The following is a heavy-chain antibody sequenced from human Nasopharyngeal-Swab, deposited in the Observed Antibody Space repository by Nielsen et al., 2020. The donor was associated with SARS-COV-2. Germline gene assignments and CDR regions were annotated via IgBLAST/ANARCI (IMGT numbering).Heavy chain of an antibody. CDR3: ARAGSWFGELSHYYYYMDV. V-gene: IGHV1-18*01. J-gene: IGHJ6*03. CDR1: GYTFTCYG. D-gene: IGHD3-10*01. Sequence: ASVKVSCKASGYTFTCYGMSWVRPAPAQGLEWMGWLSAYNGNTNYAQRLQGRVSMTTDTSTSTDYMELRSLRSDDTAVYYCARAGSWFGELSHYYYYMDVWGKGTTVTVSS. CDR2: LSAYNGNT.